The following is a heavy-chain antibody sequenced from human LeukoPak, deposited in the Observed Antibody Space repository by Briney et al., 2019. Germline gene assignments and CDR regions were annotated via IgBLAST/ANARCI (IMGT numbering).Heavy chain of an antibody. J-gene: IGHJ4*02. D-gene: IGHD3-9*01. CDR2: ISGSGRST. Sequence: PGGSLRLSCAVSGFTFSSYAMSWVRQAPGKGLEWVSAISGSGRSTYYADSVKGRFTISRDNSKNTLYLQMNSLRAEDTAVYYRAKGYYDILTAYYADYWGQGTLVTVSS. CDR1: GFTFSSYA. V-gene: IGHV3-23*01. CDR3: AKGYYDILTAYYADY.